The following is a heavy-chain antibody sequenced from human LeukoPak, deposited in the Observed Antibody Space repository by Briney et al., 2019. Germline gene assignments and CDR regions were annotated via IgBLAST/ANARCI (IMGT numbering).Heavy chain of an antibody. D-gene: IGHD2-2*01. CDR3: ARDCSSTRCQGPVFDN. Sequence: ASVKVSCKASGYTFTSNYMRWVRQAPGQGLEWMGIIHPSGGNTNYAQKFQGRVAMTRDTSTSTVYMELSSLRSEDTAIYYCARDCSSTRCQGPVFDNWGQGTLVTVSS. J-gene: IGHJ4*02. CDR1: GYTFTSNY. V-gene: IGHV1-46*01. CDR2: IHPSGGNT.